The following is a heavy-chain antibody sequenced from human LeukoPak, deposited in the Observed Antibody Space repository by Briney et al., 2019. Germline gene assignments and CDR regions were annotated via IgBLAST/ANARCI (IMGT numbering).Heavy chain of an antibody. D-gene: IGHD3-10*01. J-gene: IGHJ4*02. CDR2: ISGGTA. CDR1: GFTISSYG. V-gene: IGHV3-23*01. Sequence: GGSLRLSCAASGFTISSYGMSWVRQAPGKGLEWVSSISGGTAYYADSVKGRFTISRDNSKSIVPLQMNSLRAEDTAVYYCAKSVYGSGNYWGQGTLVTVSS. CDR3: AKSVYGSGNY.